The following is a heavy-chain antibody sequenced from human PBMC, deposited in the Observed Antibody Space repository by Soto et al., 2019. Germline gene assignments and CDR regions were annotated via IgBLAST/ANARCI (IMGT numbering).Heavy chain of an antibody. CDR2: IIPILGIA. D-gene: IGHD3-22*01. J-gene: IGHJ5*02. V-gene: IGHV1-69*02. CDR1: GGTFSSYT. CDR3: ANYYYDSSGQGHWFDP. Sequence: QVQLVQSGAEVKKPGSSVKVSCKASGGTFSSYTISWVRQAPGQGLEWMGRIIPILGIANYAQKFQGRVTITADKSTSTAYMELSSLRSEDTAVYYCANYYYDSSGQGHWFDPWGQGTLVTVSS.